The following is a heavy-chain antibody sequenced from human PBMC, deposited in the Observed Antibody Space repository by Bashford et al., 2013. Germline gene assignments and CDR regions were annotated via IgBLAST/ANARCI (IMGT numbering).Heavy chain of an antibody. CDR2: IIPIFGTA. Sequence: IVWVRQAPGQGLEWMGGIIPIFGTANYAQKFQGRVTITADESTSTAYMELSSLRSEDTAVYYCARDSGGTSYGDYYYYYGMDVWGQGTTVTVSS. D-gene: IGHD2-2*01. J-gene: IGHJ6*02. CDR3: ARDSGGTSYGDYYYYYGMDV. V-gene: IGHV1-69*01.